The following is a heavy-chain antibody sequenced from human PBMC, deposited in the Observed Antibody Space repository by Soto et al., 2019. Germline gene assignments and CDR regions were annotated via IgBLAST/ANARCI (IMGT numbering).Heavy chain of an antibody. V-gene: IGHV4-31*03. J-gene: IGHJ6*02. Sequence: QVQLQESGPGLVKPSQTLSLTCTVSGGSISSGGYYWSWIRQHPGKSLEWIGYIYYSGSTYYNPSLKRRVTISVDTSKNQSSLKLSSVTAADTAVYYCASRGYSYGFSLGMDVWGQGTTVTVSS. CDR2: IYYSGST. D-gene: IGHD5-18*01. CDR1: GGSISSGGYY. CDR3: ASRGYSYGFSLGMDV.